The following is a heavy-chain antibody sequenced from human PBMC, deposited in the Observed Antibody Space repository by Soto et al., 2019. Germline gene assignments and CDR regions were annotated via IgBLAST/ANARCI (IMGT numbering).Heavy chain of an antibody. CDR1: GCSISIGDYY. V-gene: IGHV4-30-4*01. Sequence: SETLSLTCTVSGCSISIGDYYWSWILQPPGKGLEWIGYIYYSGSTYYNPSLKSRVTISVDTSKNQFSLKLSSVTAADTAVYYCAREVVRGVIITYNWFAPWGQGTLVTVCS. J-gene: IGHJ5*02. CDR3: AREVVRGVIITYNWFAP. CDR2: IYYSGST. D-gene: IGHD3-10*01.